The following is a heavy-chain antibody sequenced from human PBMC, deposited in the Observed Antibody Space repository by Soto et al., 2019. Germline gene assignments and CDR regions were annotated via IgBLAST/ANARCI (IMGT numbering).Heavy chain of an antibody. CDR1: GFIFSSYA. CDR2: ISGSGGST. J-gene: IGHJ5*02. V-gene: IGHV3-23*01. CDR3: AKEKISTSSSNWFDP. Sequence: ELQLLESGGGLVQPGGSLRLSCAASGFIFSSYAMSWVRQAPGKGLEWVSAISGSGGSTYYADSVKGRFTISRDNSKNTLYLQMNSPRAEDTAVYYCAKEKISTSSSNWFDPWGQGTLVTVSS. D-gene: IGHD2-2*01.